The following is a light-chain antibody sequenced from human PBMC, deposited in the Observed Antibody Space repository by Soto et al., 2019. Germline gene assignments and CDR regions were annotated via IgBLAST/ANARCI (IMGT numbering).Light chain of an antibody. V-gene: IGLV2-23*01. Sequence: QSALTQPASVSGSPGQSITISCTGSSSDVGRYNIVSWYQQHPGKAPKLMIYEGSQRPSGVSDRFSGSKSGNTASLTISGLQAEDEADYYCCSYAGSYTLWVFGGGTQLTVL. J-gene: IGLJ3*02. CDR3: CSYAGSYTLWV. CDR1: SSDVGRYNI. CDR2: EGS.